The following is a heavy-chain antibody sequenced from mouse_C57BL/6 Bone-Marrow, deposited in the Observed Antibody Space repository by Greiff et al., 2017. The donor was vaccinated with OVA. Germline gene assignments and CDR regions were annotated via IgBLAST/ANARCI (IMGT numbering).Heavy chain of an antibody. CDR2: IDPENGDT. Sequence: EVQLVESGAELVRPGASVKLSCTASGFNIKDDYMHWVKQRPEQGLEWIGWIDPENGDTEYASKFQGKATITADTSSNTAYLQLSSLTSEDTAVYYCTTFDPFDYWGQGTTLTVSS. CDR3: TTFDPFDY. J-gene: IGHJ2*01. V-gene: IGHV14-4*01. CDR1: GFNIKDDY.